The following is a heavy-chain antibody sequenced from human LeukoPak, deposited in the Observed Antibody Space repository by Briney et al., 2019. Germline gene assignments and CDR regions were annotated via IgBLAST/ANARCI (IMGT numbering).Heavy chain of an antibody. CDR3: AKRDYGDFLGLDY. Sequence: GGSLRLSCAASGFTFSSYDMHWVRQSPGKGLEGGAVIAYDGNKKNYADSVKGRFTISRDNSENTLYLQVNSLRAEDTAVYHCAKRDYGDFLGLDYWGQGALVTVSS. CDR1: GFTFSSYD. J-gene: IGHJ4*02. D-gene: IGHD4-17*01. V-gene: IGHV3-30*18. CDR2: IAYDGNKK.